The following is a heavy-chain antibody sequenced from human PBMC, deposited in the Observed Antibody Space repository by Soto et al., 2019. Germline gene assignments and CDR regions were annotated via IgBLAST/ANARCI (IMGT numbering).Heavy chain of an antibody. J-gene: IGHJ4*02. CDR2: IYYSGST. CDR3: ARGSPRHNFDY. Sequence: SETLSLTCAVSGGSISSGTFSWTWIRQPPGKGLEWIGYIYYSGSTNYNPSLKSRVTISVDTSKNQFSLKLSSVTAADTAVYYCARGSPRHNFDYWGQGTLVTVSS. CDR1: GGSISSGTFS. V-gene: IGHV4-61*01.